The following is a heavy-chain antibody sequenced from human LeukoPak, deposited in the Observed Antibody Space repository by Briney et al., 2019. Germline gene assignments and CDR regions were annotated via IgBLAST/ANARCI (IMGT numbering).Heavy chain of an antibody. J-gene: IGHJ4*02. CDR1: GYTLTELS. CDR2: FDPEDGET. V-gene: IGHV1-24*01. CDR3: ATGYCSSTSCYRGDYHFDY. Sequence: ASVKVSCKVSGYTLTELSMHWVRQAPGKGLEWMGGFDPEDGETIYAQKFQGRVTMTEDTSTDTAYMELSSLRSEDTAVYYCATGYCSSTSCYRGDYHFDYWGQGTLVTVSS. D-gene: IGHD2-2*02.